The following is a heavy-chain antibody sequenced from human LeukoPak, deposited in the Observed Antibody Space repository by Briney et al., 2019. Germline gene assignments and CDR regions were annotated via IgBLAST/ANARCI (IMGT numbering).Heavy chain of an antibody. CDR1: GGSISSDGYS. Sequence: SETLSLTCAVSGGSISSDGYSWSWIRQPPGKGLEWIGYIYHSGSTYYNPSLKSRVTISVDRSKNQFSLKLSSVTAADTAVYYCARVPESTTVVTRWGQGTLVTVSS. D-gene: IGHD4-23*01. CDR2: IYHSGST. CDR3: ARVPESTTVVTR. V-gene: IGHV4-30-2*01. J-gene: IGHJ4*02.